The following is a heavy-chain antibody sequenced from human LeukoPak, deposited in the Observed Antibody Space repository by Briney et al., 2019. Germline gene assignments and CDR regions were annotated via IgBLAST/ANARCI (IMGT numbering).Heavy chain of an antibody. CDR1: GGSISSGYYS. D-gene: IGHD1-26*01. Sequence: PSETLSLTCTVSGGSISSGYYSWSWIRQPPGKGLEWIGYIYYSGSTYYNPSLKSRVTISVDTSKNQFSLKLSSVTAADTAVYYCARDSEERLAEEAHSYGMDVWGQGTTVTVSS. V-gene: IGHV4-30-4*01. CDR3: ARDSEERLAEEAHSYGMDV. J-gene: IGHJ6*02. CDR2: IYYSGST.